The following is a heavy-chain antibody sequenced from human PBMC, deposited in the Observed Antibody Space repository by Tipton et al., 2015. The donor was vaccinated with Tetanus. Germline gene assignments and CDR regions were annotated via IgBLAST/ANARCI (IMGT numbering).Heavy chain of an antibody. J-gene: IGHJ5*02. CDR1: GGPVSSSNW. V-gene: IGHV4-4*02. Sequence: TLSLTCDVSGGPVSSSNWWSWVRQAPGKGLEWIGEIYYSGTTTYNPSLKGRVTMSLDTSKNQFSLKLTSVTAADTAMYYCARGSDIVVVPGVTRADWFDPWGQGTLVTVSS. CDR2: IYYSGTT. CDR3: ARGSDIVVVPGVTRADWFDP. D-gene: IGHD2-2*01.